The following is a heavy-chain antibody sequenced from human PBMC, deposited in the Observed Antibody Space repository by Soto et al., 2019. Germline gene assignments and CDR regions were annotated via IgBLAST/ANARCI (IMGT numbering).Heavy chain of an antibody. CDR1: GFTVSSNY. Sequence: EVQLVESGGGLVQPGGSLRLSCAASGFTVSSNYMSWVRQAPGKGLEWVSVLYSGGSTYYADSVKGRFTISRDNSKNTLHLQMNSLRAEDTAVYYCARDMVRGLYPEYFQHWGQGTLVTVSS. CDR3: ARDMVRGLYPEYFQH. CDR2: LYSGGST. V-gene: IGHV3-66*01. D-gene: IGHD3-10*01. J-gene: IGHJ1*01.